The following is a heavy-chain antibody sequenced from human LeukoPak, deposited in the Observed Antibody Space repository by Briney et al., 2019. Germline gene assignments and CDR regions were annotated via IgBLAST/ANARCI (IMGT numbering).Heavy chain of an antibody. CDR2: IKQDGSAK. CDR3: ARDRRYGSGNYFHYWYFDL. V-gene: IGHV3-7*04. Sequence: GGSLRLSCAASGFTLLNYWMSWVRQAPGKGLEWVANIKQDGSAKYYVDSVKGRFTISRDNAKDSLYLQMNSLRAEGTAVYYCARDRRYGSGNYFHYWYFDLWGRGTQVTVSS. D-gene: IGHD3-10*01. J-gene: IGHJ2*01. CDR1: GFTLLNYW.